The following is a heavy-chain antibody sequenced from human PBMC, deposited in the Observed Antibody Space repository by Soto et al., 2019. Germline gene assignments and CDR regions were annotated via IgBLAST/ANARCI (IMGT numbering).Heavy chain of an antibody. Sequence: QVQLQQRGAGLLKPSETLSLTCVVDGESFSGYYWTWIRQPPGKGLEWIGEINDSGSTNHKPSLKSRVTMSIDTSKNQFSLNLRSVTAADTAVYYCAKGGRFPEARYYFLDVWGDGPTVTLSS. V-gene: IGHV4-34*01. CDR3: AKGGRFPEARYYFLDV. D-gene: IGHD3-3*01. J-gene: IGHJ6*03. CDR2: INDSGST. CDR1: GESFSGYY.